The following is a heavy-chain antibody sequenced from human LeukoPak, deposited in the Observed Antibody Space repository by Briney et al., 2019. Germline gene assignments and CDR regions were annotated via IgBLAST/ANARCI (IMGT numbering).Heavy chain of an antibody. CDR3: TREPHDYSNSYYFDY. D-gene: IGHD4-11*01. CDR2: IRSKAYGGTT. V-gene: IGHV3-49*04. J-gene: IGHJ4*02. CDR1: GFTFGDYA. Sequence: GGSLRLSCTASGFTFGDYAMSWVRQAPGKGLEWVGFIRSKAYGGTTEYAASVKGRFTISRDDSKSIAYLQMNSLKIEGTAVYYCTREPHDYSNSYYFDYWGQGTLVTVSS.